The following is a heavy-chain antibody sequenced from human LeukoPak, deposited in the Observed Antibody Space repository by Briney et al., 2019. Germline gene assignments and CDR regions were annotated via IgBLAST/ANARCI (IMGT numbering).Heavy chain of an antibody. D-gene: IGHD2-15*01. J-gene: IGHJ4*02. CDR1: GFIFNNYW. Sequence: GGSLRLSCAASGFIFNNYWISWVRQAPGEGLEWVANIKQDGSEKYYVDSVKGRFTISRDNAKNSLYLQMNSLRAEDTAVYYCAGQRRYCSGDNCYQRTFDYWGQGTLVTVSS. V-gene: IGHV3-7*01. CDR2: IKQDGSEK. CDR3: AGQRRYCSGDNCYQRTFDY.